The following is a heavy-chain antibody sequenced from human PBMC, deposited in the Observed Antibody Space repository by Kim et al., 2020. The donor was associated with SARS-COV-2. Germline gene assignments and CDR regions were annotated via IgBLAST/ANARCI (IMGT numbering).Heavy chain of an antibody. CDR3: AKESGSGSYYAWTYYYYGMDV. D-gene: IGHD3-10*01. CDR1: GLTFSSYG. Sequence: GSLRLSCAASGLTFSSYGMHWVRQAPGKGLEWVAVISYDGSNKYYADSVKGRFTISRDNSKNTLYLQMNSLRAEDTAVYYCAKESGSGSYYAWTYYYYGMDVWGQGTTVTVSS. V-gene: IGHV3-30*18. CDR2: ISYDGSNK. J-gene: IGHJ6*02.